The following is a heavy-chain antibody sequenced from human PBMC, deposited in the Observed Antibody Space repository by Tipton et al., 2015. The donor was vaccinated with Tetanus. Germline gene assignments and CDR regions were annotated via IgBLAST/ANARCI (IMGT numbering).Heavy chain of an antibody. CDR2: IYHSESA. CDR3: AGDGEKIMTSDRRQRRATNYYYHYGLDV. V-gene: IGHV4-34*01. J-gene: IGHJ6*02. Sequence: LRLSCAVSGGSFSDFYWSWIRQPPGKGLEWIGNIYHSESANYNPSLKSRVTISVDTSKNQITLTLKSVTAADTALYYCAGDGEKIMTSDRRQRRATNYYYHYGLDVWGQGTTVTVSS. CDR1: GGSFSDFY. D-gene: IGHD3-10*01.